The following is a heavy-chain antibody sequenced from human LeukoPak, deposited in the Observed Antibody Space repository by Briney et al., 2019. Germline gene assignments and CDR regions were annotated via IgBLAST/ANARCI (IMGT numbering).Heavy chain of an antibody. J-gene: IGHJ4*02. CDR1: GFTFSDHY. CDR2: TRNKANSYTT. V-gene: IGHV3-72*01. Sequence: GGSLRLSCAASGFTFSDHYMDWVRQAPGKGLEWVGRTRNKANSYTTEYAASVKGRFTISRDDSKNSLYLQMNSLKTEDTAVYYCTTDNRGYCSGGSCHFDYWGQGTLVTVSS. D-gene: IGHD2-15*01. CDR3: TTDNRGYCSGGSCHFDY.